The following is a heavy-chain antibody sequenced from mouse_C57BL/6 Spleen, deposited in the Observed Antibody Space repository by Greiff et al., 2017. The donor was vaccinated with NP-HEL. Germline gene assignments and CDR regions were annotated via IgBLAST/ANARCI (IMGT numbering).Heavy chain of an antibody. D-gene: IGHD2-14*01. J-gene: IGHJ4*01. Sequence: EVQLQQSGAELVRPGASVKLSCTASGFNIKDYYMHWVKQRPEQGLEWIGRIDPEDGDTEYATKFQGKATMTAETSSNTAYLQLSSLTSEDTAVYYCTSVGTLYAMDYWGQGTSVTVSS. CDR2: IDPEDGDT. CDR3: TSVGTLYAMDY. V-gene: IGHV14-1*01. CDR1: GFNIKDYY.